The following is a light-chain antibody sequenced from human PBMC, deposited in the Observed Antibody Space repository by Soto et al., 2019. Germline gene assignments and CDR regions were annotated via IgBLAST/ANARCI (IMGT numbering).Light chain of an antibody. CDR2: NAS. J-gene: IGKJ3*01. CDR3: QQYDDLFT. V-gene: IGKV1-33*01. Sequence: DIQMTQSPSSLSASVGERVTITCEASQDIKNYLNWYQQKPGKAPKLLIYNASTLESGVPSRFSGTGSGTHFTFTISSLQPEDISTYYCQQYDDLFTFGPGTKVDI. CDR1: QDIKNY.